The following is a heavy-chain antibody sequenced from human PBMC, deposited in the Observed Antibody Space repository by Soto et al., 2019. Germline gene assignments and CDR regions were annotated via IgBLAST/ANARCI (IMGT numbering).Heavy chain of an antibody. Sequence: SVKVSCKASGFTFTSSAMQWVRQARGQRLEWIGWIVVGSGNTNYAQKFQERVTITRDMSTSTAYMELSSLRSEDTAVYYCAADLDFWSGYPTWLDPWGQGTLVTVSS. D-gene: IGHD3-3*01. J-gene: IGHJ5*02. CDR1: GFTFTSSA. CDR2: IVVGSGNT. V-gene: IGHV1-58*02. CDR3: AADLDFWSGYPTWLDP.